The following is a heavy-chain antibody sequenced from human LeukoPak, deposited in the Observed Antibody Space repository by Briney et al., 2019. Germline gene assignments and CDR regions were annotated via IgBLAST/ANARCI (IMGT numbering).Heavy chain of an antibody. Sequence: SETLSLTCTVSGGSINSGNYYWNWIRRPAGKGLEWIGRIYTNGGIMYNPSLKSRVAISMDTSKNQFSLDLNSVTAADTAMYYCAREGAGYYWGQGTLVTVSS. CDR3: AREGAGYY. V-gene: IGHV4-61*02. CDR2: IYTNGGI. J-gene: IGHJ4*02. D-gene: IGHD1-26*01. CDR1: GGSINSGNYY.